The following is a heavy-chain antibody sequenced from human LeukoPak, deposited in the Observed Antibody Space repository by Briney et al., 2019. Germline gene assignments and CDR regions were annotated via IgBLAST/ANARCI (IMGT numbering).Heavy chain of an antibody. CDR3: AKEEGQYTSGWPWFFGVDY. J-gene: IGHJ4*02. Sequence: PGGSLRLSCAASGFTVSSNYMSWVRQAPGKGLEWVSVIYSGGSTYYADSVKGRFTISRHNSKNTLYLQMNSLRAEDTAVYYCAKEEGQYTSGWPWFFGVDYWGQGTLVTVSS. D-gene: IGHD6-25*01. CDR1: GFTVSSNY. V-gene: IGHV3-53*04. CDR2: IYSGGST.